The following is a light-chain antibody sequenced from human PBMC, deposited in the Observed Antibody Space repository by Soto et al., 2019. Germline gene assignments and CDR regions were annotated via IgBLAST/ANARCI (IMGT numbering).Light chain of an antibody. CDR3: SSYTSSSTQV. Sequence: QSVLTQPASVSGSPGQSITISCTGTSSDVGGYNYVSWYQQHPGEAPKLMIYDVSNRPSGVSNRFSGSKSGNTASLTISGLQAEDEADYYCSSYTSSSTQVFGTGTKVTVL. J-gene: IGLJ1*01. CDR1: SSDVGGYNY. V-gene: IGLV2-14*01. CDR2: DVS.